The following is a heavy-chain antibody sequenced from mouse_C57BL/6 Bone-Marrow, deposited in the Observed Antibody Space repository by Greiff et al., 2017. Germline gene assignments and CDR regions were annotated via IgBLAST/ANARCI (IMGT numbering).Heavy chain of an antibody. J-gene: IGHJ2*01. D-gene: IGHD2-3*01. CDR2: ISSGGSYT. V-gene: IGHV5-6*01. CDR3: ARSLNYDGYYDY. CDR1: GFTFSSYG. Sequence: EVQLVESGGDLVKPGGSLKLSCAASGFTFSSYGMSWVRQTPDKRLEWVATISSGGSYTYYPDSVKGRFTISRDKAKNTLYLQMSSLKSEDTAMYYCARSLNYDGYYDYWGQGTTLTVSS.